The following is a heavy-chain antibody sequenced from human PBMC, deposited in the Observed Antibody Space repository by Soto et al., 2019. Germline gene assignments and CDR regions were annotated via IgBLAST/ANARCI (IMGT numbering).Heavy chain of an antibody. V-gene: IGHV1-2*04. Sequence: ASVKVSCKASGYTFTGYYMHWVRQAPGQGLEWMGWINPNSGGTNYAQKFQGWVTMTRDTSISTAYMELSRPRSDDTAVYYCARASVSVAGTDRQYSSDYRGPGPLVTLSS. CDR3: ARASVSVAGTDRQYSSDY. CDR1: GYTFTGYY. D-gene: IGHD6-19*01. J-gene: IGHJ4*02. CDR2: INPNSGGT.